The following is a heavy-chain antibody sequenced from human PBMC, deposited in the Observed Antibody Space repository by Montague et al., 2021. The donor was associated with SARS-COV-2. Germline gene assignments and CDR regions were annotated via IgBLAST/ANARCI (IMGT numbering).Heavy chain of an antibody. CDR1: GGSISSGGYY. CDR2: IYYSGST. CDR3: ARATAGPAAICMGFPCPNYAFDI. J-gene: IGHJ3*02. Sequence: TLSLTCTVSGGSISSGGYYWSWIRQPPGKGLEWIGYIYYSGSTYYNPSLKSRVTISVDTSKNQFSLKLSSVTAADTAVYYCARATAGPAAICMGFPCPNYAFDIWGQGTMVTVSS. V-gene: IGHV4-31*03. D-gene: IGHD2-2*01.